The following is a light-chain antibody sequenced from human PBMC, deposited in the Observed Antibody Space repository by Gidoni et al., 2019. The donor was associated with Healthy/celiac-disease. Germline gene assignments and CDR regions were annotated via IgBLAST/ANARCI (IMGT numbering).Light chain of an antibody. CDR2: QDS. J-gene: IGLJ2*01. Sequence: SYELTQPPSVSVPPGQTASITCPGDKLGDKYACWYQQKPGQSPVLVIYQDSKRPSGIPERFSGSNSGNTATLTISGTQAMDEADYYCQAWDSSRVVFGGGTKLTVL. V-gene: IGLV3-1*01. CDR1: KLGDKY. CDR3: QAWDSSRVV.